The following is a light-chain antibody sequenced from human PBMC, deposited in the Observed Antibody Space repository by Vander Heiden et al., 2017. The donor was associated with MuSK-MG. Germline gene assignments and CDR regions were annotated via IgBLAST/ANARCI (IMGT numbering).Light chain of an antibody. Sequence: EIVLTQSPATLSLSPGERATLPCRASQSVSSYLAWYQQKPGQAPRLLIYDASTSVNGSPARFSGSGCLRDFTLTSISRVHPDFAAYYWRQRSKWYSFGQGTKLEIK. J-gene: IGKJ2*03. CDR1: QSVSSY. CDR3: RQRSKWYS. V-gene: IGKV3-11*02. CDR2: DAS.